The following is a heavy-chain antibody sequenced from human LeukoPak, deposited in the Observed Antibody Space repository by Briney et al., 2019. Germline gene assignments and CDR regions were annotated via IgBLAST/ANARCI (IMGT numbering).Heavy chain of an antibody. J-gene: IGHJ4*02. CDR2: IYYSGST. V-gene: IGHV4-61*01. CDR1: GGSVSSGSHY. D-gene: IGHD4-11*01. CDR3: AREDPRTVN. Sequence: SETLSLTCTVSGGSVSSGSHYWSWIRQPPGKGLEWIGYIYYSGSTNYNPSLKSRVTISVDTSKNRFSLKLSSVTAADTAVYYCAREDPRTVNWGQGTLVTVSS.